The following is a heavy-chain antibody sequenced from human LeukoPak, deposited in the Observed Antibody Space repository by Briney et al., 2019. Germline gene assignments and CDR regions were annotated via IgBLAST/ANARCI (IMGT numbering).Heavy chain of an antibody. V-gene: IGHV3-23*01. J-gene: IGHJ6*03. CDR2: ISGSGGST. CDR3: AKGRDMPYYYYMDV. Sequence: PGGSLRLSCAASGFTFSSYAMSWVRQAPGKGLEWVSAISGSGGSTYYADSVKGRFTISRDNSKNTLYLQMNSLRAEDTAVYYCAKGRDMPYYYYMDVWVKGTTVTVSS. D-gene: IGHD2-15*01. CDR1: GFTFSSYA.